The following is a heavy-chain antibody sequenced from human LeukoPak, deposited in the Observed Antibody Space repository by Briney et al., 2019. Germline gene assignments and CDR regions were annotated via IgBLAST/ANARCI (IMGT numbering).Heavy chain of an antibody. Sequence: GRSLRLSCAASGFTFSSYGMHWVRQAPGKGLEWVSAISGSGGSTYYADSVKGRFTISRDNSKNTLYLQMNSLRAEDTAVYYCARDNPLFSGEDAFDIWGQGTMVTVSS. CDR3: ARDNPLFSGEDAFDI. J-gene: IGHJ3*02. D-gene: IGHD5-12*01. CDR1: GFTFSSYG. V-gene: IGHV3-23*01. CDR2: ISGSGGST.